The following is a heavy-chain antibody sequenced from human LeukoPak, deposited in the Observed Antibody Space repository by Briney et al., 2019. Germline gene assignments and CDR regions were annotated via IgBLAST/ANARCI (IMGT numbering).Heavy chain of an antibody. CDR2: IIPIFGTA. D-gene: IGHD4-11*01. V-gene: IGHV1-69*05. Sequence: ASVKVSCKASGGTLSSYAISWVRQAPGQGLEWMGGIIPIFGTANYAQKFQGRVTITTDESTSTAYMELSSLRSEDTAVYYCARGSTGGVYYYYYYMDVWGKGTTVTVSS. CDR1: GGTLSSYA. CDR3: ARGSTGGVYYYYYYMDV. J-gene: IGHJ6*03.